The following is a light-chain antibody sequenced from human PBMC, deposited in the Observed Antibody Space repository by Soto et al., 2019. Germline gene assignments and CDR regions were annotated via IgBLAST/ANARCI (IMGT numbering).Light chain of an antibody. CDR3: QQRSNWPLT. CDR1: QPVSSNF. J-gene: IGKJ3*01. Sequence: VLTQSPGTLSLSPGESAALSCRASQPVSSNFLAWYQQKPGQAPRLLIYGVSSRASGIPDRFFGSGSGTDFTLTINRLEPEDFAVYYCQQRSNWPLTFGPGTKVDIK. CDR2: GVS. V-gene: IGKV3D-20*02.